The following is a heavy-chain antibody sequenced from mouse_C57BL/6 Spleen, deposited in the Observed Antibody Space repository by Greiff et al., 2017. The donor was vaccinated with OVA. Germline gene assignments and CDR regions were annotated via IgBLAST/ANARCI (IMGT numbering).Heavy chain of an antibody. V-gene: IGHV1-69*01. CDR3: ARINWDY. D-gene: IGHD4-1*01. CDR1: GYTFTSYW. CDR2: IDPSDSYT. Sequence: QFQLQQPGAELVMPGASVKLSCKASGYTFTSYWMHWVKQRPGQGLEWIGEIDPSDSYTNYNRKFKGKSTLTVDKSSSTAYMQLSSLTSEDSAVYYCARINWDYWGQGTTLTVSS. J-gene: IGHJ2*01.